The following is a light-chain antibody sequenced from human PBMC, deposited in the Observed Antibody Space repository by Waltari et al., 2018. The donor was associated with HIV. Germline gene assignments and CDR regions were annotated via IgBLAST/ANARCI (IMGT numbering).Light chain of an antibody. J-gene: IGLJ2*01. V-gene: IGLV2-23*02. CDR2: EVS. CDR3: CSYAGSSTLGVV. CDR1: SSDVGSYNL. Sequence: QSALTQPASVSGSPGQSITISCTGTSSDVGSYNLVSWYQQHPGKAPKLVIYEVSKRPSGVSNRFAGSKSCNTASLTISGLQAEDEADYYGCSYAGSSTLGVVFGGGTKLTVL.